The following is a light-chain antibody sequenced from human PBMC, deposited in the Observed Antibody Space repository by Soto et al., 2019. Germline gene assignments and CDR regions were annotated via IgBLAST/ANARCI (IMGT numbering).Light chain of an antibody. Sequence: IELTQSPCTVSLSPGERATLSCRASQSVSSRLAWYQQKPGQAPRLLISGASSRATGIPDRFSGSGSATDFTLTISRLEPEDFALYYCQQYGSSPIPFGQGTRLEIK. J-gene: IGKJ5*01. CDR2: GAS. V-gene: IGKV3-20*01. CDR3: QQYGSSPIP. CDR1: QSVSSR.